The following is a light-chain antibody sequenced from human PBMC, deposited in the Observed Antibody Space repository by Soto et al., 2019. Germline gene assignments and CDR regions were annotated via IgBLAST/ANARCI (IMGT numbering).Light chain of an antibody. CDR2: DVN. J-gene: IGLJ3*02. CDR1: SSDVGRYNF. CDR3: FSYTTSNTWV. V-gene: IGLV2-14*01. Sequence: QLVLTQPASVSGSPGQSITISCTGTSSDVGRYNFVSWYQQHPGKAPKLMISDVNHRPSGVSNRFSGSKSGNTASLTISGLQAEDEADYYCFSYTTSNTWVFGGGTKLTVL.